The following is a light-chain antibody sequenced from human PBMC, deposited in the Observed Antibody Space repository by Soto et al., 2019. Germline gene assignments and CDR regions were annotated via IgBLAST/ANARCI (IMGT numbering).Light chain of an antibody. CDR3: SPYTCTRTYF. V-gene: IGLV2-18*02. J-gene: IGLJ1*01. Sequence: QSALTQPPSVSGSPGQSVTISCTGTSSVVGSYNRVSWYQQPPGTAPKLMIYEVSNRPSGVPDRFSGSKSGNTASLTISGLHAEDEADYYCSPYTCTRTYFFATGTNVTV. CDR1: SSVVGSYNR. CDR2: EVS.